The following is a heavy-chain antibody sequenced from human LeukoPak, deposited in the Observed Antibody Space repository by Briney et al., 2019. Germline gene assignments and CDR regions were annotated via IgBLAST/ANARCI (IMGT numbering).Heavy chain of an antibody. Sequence: SETLSLTCAVSGASVSSSNWWSWVRQPPGKGLEWIGEIYHSGGTNYHPSLKGRVTISVDTSKNQFSLKLSSVTAADTAVYYCARRSYGLDYWGQGTLVTVSS. D-gene: IGHD3-10*01. J-gene: IGHJ4*02. CDR2: IYHSGGT. CDR3: ARRSYGLDY. CDR1: GASVSSSNW. V-gene: IGHV4-4*02.